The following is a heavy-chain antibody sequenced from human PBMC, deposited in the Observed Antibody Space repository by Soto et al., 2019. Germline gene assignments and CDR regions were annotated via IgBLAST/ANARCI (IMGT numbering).Heavy chain of an antibody. CDR1: GGSISSRGYY. V-gene: IGHV4-39*01. J-gene: IGHJ5*02. Sequence: QLQLQESGPGLVKPSETLSLTCTVSGGSISSRGYYWGWIRQPPGKGLEWIGTIYYSGSTYYNPSLKSRVTKSVDTSKNQFSLKLSSVTAADTAVYYCAPSNWFDPWGQGTLVTVSS. CDR3: APSNWFDP. CDR2: IYYSGST.